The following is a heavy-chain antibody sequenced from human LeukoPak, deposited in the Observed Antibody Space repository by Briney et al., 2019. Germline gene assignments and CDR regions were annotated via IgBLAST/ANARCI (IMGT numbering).Heavy chain of an antibody. J-gene: IGHJ4*02. CDR3: ARVGDFGVIDY. CDR1: GGSISSGGYY. D-gene: IGHD3-3*01. Sequence: SETLSLTCTVSGGSISSGGYYWSWIRQPPGKGLEWIGYIYHSGSTYYNPSLKSRVTISVDRSKNQFSLKLSSVTAADTAVYYCARVGDFGVIDYWGQGTLVTVSS. CDR2: IYHSGST. V-gene: IGHV4-30-2*01.